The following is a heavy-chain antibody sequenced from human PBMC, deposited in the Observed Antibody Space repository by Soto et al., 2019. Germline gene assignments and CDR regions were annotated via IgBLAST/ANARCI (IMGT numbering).Heavy chain of an antibody. J-gene: IGHJ6*03. CDR2: ISTSGSST. D-gene: IGHD1-26*01. CDR3: ANLAKNYYHYMDV. CDR1: GFSFSDYY. Sequence: QVQLVESGGGLVKPGGSLRLSCAASGFSFSDYYMSWIRQAPGKGLEWVSLISTSGSSTDYADSVKGRFTISRDNAKNSLSLQMNSLTAEDTAVYYCANLAKNYYHYMDVWGKGTTVTVSS. V-gene: IGHV3-11*01.